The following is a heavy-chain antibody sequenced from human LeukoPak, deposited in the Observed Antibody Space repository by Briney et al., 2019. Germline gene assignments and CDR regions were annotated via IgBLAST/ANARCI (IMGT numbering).Heavy chain of an antibody. J-gene: IGHJ6*03. Sequence: SETLSLTCTVSGGSISGATYFWNWIRQPAGKGLEWIGRVYSSGSTDYVPSLWSRVTMSVDASKNQFSLNLTSVTAADTAVYYCGLQYQVTSYSNYYMDIWGKGTTVIVSS. CDR2: VYSSGST. CDR3: GLQYQVTSYSNYYMDI. D-gene: IGHD2-2*01. CDR1: GGSISGATYF. V-gene: IGHV4-61*02.